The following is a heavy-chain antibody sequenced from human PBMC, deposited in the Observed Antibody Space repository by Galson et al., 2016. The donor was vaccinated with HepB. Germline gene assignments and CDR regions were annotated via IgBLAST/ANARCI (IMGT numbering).Heavy chain of an antibody. J-gene: IGHJ4*02. CDR2: ISGGGHNT. CDR3: GKGADWDSGWYFDY. CDR1: GFTFSAYA. Sequence: SLRLSCAASGFTFSAYAMTWVRQAPGKGLERVSVISGGGHNTYYADSVKGRFTISRDNSKNTLNLQMHSLRAEDTAVYYCGKGADWDSGWYFDYWGQGTLVTVSS. D-gene: IGHD6-19*01. V-gene: IGHV3-23*01.